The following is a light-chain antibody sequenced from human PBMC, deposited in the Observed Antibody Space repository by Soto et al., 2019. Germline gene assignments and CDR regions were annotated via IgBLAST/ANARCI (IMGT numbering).Light chain of an antibody. CDR3: AAWDDSLDGPV. J-gene: IGLJ3*02. CDR1: SSNIGSNT. Sequence: QSVLTQPPSASGAPGQRVTISCSGSSSNIGSNTVNWYQQFPGTAPRVLMYSNNQRPSGVPDRFSGSKSGTSVFLAISGLQSDDEADYYCAAWDDSLDGPVFGGGTQRTVL. V-gene: IGLV1-44*01. CDR2: SNN.